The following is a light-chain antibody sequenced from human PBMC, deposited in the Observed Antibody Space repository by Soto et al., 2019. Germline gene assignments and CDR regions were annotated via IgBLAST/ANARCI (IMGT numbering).Light chain of an antibody. CDR2: WAS. V-gene: IGKV4-1*01. CDR1: QNVLYTSNNKNQ. Sequence: DIVMTQSPDSLAVSLGERATINCKSSQNVLYTSNNKNQLAWYQQKPVQPPKLLIYWASTRQSVVPDRFSGSGSGTTFTLTISSLQPADVAVYYSHRYHTPPYTFGQGTNLEIK. J-gene: IGKJ2*01. CDR3: HRYHTPPYT.